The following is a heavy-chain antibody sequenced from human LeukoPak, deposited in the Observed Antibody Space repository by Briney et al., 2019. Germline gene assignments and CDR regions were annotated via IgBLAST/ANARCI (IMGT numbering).Heavy chain of an antibody. V-gene: IGHV4-59*08. D-gene: IGHD3-10*01. J-gene: IGHJ4*02. CDR2: IYYSGST. CDR1: GGSISSYF. CDR3: ARYGVTIVRGGKYYFDY. Sequence: SETLSLTCTVSGGSISSYFWSWIRQPPGKGLEWIGYIYYSGSTNYNPSLKSRVTISVDTSKNQFSLKLTSVTAADTAVYYYARYGVTIVRGGKYYFDYWGQGTLVTVSS.